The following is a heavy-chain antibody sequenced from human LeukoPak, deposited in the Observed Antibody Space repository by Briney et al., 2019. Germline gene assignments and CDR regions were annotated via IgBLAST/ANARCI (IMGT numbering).Heavy chain of an antibody. Sequence: GASVKVSCKASGYTFTSYGISWVRQAPGQGLEWMGWISAYNGNTNYAQKLQGRVTMTTDTSTSTAYMELRSLRSDDTAVYYCATQSGIAVADQFYYYYYMDVWGKGTTVTVSS. CDR3: ATQSGIAVADQFYYYYYMDV. CDR2: ISAYNGNT. V-gene: IGHV1-18*01. CDR1: GYTFTSYG. D-gene: IGHD6-19*01. J-gene: IGHJ6*03.